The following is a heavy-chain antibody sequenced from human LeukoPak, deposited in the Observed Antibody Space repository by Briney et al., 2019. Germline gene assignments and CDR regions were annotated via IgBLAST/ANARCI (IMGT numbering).Heavy chain of an antibody. V-gene: IGHV1-18*01. D-gene: IGHD4-11*01. CDR3: ARDPTVTSPFDY. J-gene: IGHJ4*02. CDR1: VYTFTSYG. CDR2: ISAYNGNT. Sequence: ASVKVSCKASVYTFTSYGISWVRQAPGQGLEWMGWISAYNGNTNYAQKLQGRVTMTTDTSTSTAYMELRSLRSDDTAVYYCARDPTVTSPFDYWGQGTLVTGSS.